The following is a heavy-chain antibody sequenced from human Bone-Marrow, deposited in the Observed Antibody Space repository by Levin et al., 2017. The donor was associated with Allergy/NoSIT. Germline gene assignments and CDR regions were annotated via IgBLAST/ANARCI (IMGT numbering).Heavy chain of an antibody. Sequence: ASVKVSCKASGYTFTSYAMHWVRQAPGQRLEWMGWINAGNGNTKYSQKFQGRVTITRDTSASTAYMELSSLRSEDTAVYYCARHALSGTMIVNNYTWFDPWGQGTLVTVSS. CDR3: ARHALSGTMIVNNYTWFDP. CDR2: INAGNGNT. CDR1: GYTFTSYA. D-gene: IGHD3-22*01. J-gene: IGHJ5*02. V-gene: IGHV1-3*01.